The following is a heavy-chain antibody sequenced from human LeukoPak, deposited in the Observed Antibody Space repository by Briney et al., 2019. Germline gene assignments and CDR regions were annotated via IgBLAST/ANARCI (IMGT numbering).Heavy chain of an antibody. CDR1: GFTFSSYW. CDR3: KSGGAAPGSFDY. CDR2: IKHDGSEQ. Sequence: GGSLRLSCAASGFTFSSYWMNWVRQGPGKGLQWVANIKHDGSEQYYVDSVKGRFTISRDNAKNSLFLQMNSLGVEDTAVYYCKSGGAAPGSFDYWGHGALVTVSS. J-gene: IGHJ4*01. V-gene: IGHV3-7*01. D-gene: IGHD1-26*01.